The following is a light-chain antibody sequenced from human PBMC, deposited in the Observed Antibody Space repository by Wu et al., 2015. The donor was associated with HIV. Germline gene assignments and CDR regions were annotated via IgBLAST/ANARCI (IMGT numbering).Light chain of an antibody. J-gene: IGKJ5*01. CDR1: QNITTS. V-gene: IGKV3-15*01. CDR2: GAS. Sequence: EIVMTQFPATLSVSPGERATLSCRASQNITTSLAWYQHKRGQAPRLLIYGASNRATGVAARFTGSGSVTEFTLTITSMQSEDFAVYYCQQYNNWITFGQGHDWRLN. CDR3: QQYNNWIT.